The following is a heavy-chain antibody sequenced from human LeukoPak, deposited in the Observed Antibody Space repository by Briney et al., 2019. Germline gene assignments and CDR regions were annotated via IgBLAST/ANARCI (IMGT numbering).Heavy chain of an antibody. CDR1: GFTLTSLA. D-gene: IGHD3-10*01. V-gene: IGHV3-21*01. CDR3: ARDRGGNWFDP. CDR2: ISSSSSYI. J-gene: IGHJ5*02. Sequence: GGSLRLSCAASGFTLTSLAMHWVRQAPGEGLEWVSSISSSSSYIYYADSVKGRFTISRDNAKNSLYLQMNSLRAEDTAVYYCARDRGGNWFDPWGQGTLVTVSS.